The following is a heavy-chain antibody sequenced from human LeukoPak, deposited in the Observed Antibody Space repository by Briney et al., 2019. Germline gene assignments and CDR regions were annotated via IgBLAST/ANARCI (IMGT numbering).Heavy chain of an antibody. CDR1: GFTFSSYW. CDR3: AREGYYDILTGYYTT. D-gene: IGHD3-9*01. J-gene: IGHJ5*02. V-gene: IGHV3-7*01. CDR2: IKQDGSEK. Sequence: GGSLRLSCAASGFTFSSYWMSWVRQAPGKGLEWVANIKQDGSEKYYVDSVKGRFTISRDNAKNSLYLQMNSLRAEDTAVYYCAREGYYDILTGYYTTWGQGTLVTVSS.